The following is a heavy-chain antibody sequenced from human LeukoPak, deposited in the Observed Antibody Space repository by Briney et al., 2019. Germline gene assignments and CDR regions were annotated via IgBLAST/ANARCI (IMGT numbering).Heavy chain of an antibody. CDR3: ASYGRDDGYNLWGVYYYYYYMDV. Sequence: PGGSLRLSCAASGFTFSSYEMNWVRQAPGKGLEWVSYISSSGSTIYYADSVKGRFTISRDNAKNSLYLQMNSLRAEDTAVYYCASYGRDDGYNLWGVYYYYYYMDVWGKGTTVTISS. CDR1: GFTFSSYE. D-gene: IGHD5-24*01. J-gene: IGHJ6*03. V-gene: IGHV3-48*03. CDR2: ISSSGSTI.